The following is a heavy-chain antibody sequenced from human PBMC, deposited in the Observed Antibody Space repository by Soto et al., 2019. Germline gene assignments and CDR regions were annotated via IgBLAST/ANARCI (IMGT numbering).Heavy chain of an antibody. CDR3: ASLDKGGDYGDAFDI. J-gene: IGHJ3*02. D-gene: IGHD4-17*01. Sequence: SETLSLTCTFSGGSISSSSYYWGWIRQPPGKGLEWIGSIYYGGSTYYNPSLKSRVTISVDTSKNQFSLKLSSVTAADTAVYYCASLDKGGDYGDAFDIWGQGTMVTVSS. V-gene: IGHV4-39*01. CDR2: IYYGGST. CDR1: GGSISSSSYY.